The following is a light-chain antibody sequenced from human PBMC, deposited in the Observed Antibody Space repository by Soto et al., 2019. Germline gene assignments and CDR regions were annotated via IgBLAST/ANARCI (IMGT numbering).Light chain of an antibody. CDR1: SSDVGAYNY. CDR3: SSLTPSLTYV. J-gene: IGLJ1*01. Sequence: QSVLTLPASVSGSPGQSVAISCSGTSSDVGAYNYVSWYQQHPGKAPKLLLSEVSNRPSGVSDRFFGSKSGNKASLTISGLQAEDEADYYCSSLTPSLTYVFGTGTKVTVL. V-gene: IGLV2-14*01. CDR2: EVS.